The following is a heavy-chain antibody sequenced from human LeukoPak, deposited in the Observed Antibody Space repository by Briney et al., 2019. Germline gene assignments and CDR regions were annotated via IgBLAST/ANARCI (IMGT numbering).Heavy chain of an antibody. CDR1: GFTFNIYS. Sequence: PGGSLRLSCAASGFTFNIYSMSWVRQAPGKGLEWFSYISSGSGTIYYADSVKGRFTISRDNAKNSLYLQMNGLRDEDTAVYYCARDQSDYYGSGSYSEGSYWGQGTLVTVSS. CDR3: ARDQSDYYGSGSYSEGSY. CDR2: ISSGSGTI. V-gene: IGHV3-48*02. J-gene: IGHJ4*02. D-gene: IGHD3-10*01.